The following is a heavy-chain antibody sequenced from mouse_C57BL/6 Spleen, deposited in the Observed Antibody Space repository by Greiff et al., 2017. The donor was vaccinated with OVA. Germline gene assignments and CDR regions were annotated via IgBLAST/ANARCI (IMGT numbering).Heavy chain of an antibody. Sequence: QVQLKQPGAELVKPGASVKMSCKASGYTFTSYWITWVKQRPGQGLEWIGDIYPGSGSTNYNEKFKSKATLTVDTSSSTAYMQLSSLTSEDSAVYDCARCDYDGGPYAMDYWGQGTSVTVSS. J-gene: IGHJ4*01. D-gene: IGHD2-4*01. CDR1: GYTFTSYW. CDR3: ARCDYDGGPYAMDY. V-gene: IGHV1-55*01. CDR2: IYPGSGST.